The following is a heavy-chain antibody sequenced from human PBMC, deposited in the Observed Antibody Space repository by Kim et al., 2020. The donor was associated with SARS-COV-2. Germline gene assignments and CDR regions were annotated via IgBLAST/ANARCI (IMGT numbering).Heavy chain of an antibody. CDR2: IYYSGST. V-gene: IGHV4-59*01. CDR1: GGSISSYY. CDR3: ARDRLGPYYYGMDV. D-gene: IGHD3-9*01. Sequence: SETLSLTCTVSGGSISSYYWSWIRQPPGKGLEWIGYIYYSGSTNYNPSLKSRVTISVDTSKNQFSLKLSSVTAADTAVYYCARDRLGPYYYGMDVWGQGTTVTVSS. J-gene: IGHJ6*02.